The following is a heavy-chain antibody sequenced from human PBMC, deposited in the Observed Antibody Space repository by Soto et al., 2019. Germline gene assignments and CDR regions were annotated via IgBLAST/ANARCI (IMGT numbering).Heavy chain of an antibody. D-gene: IGHD4-17*01. CDR2: INAGNGNT. CDR3: ARDPATTVPYNCFDP. CDR1: GYTFTSYA. J-gene: IGHJ5*02. Sequence: GASVKVSCKASGYTFTSYAMHWVRQAPGQRLEWMGWINAGNGNTKYSQKFQGRVTITRDTSASTAYMELSSLRSEDTAVYYCARDPATTVPYNCFDPWGQGTLVTVSS. V-gene: IGHV1-3*01.